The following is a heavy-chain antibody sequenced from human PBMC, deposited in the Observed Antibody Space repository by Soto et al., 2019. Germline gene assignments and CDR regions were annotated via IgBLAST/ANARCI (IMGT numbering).Heavy chain of an antibody. J-gene: IGHJ4*02. V-gene: IGHV3-7*04. CDR2: INLDGTTT. CDR3: ARDAALNRVYY. Sequence: EVQLVESGGGLVQPGGSLRLSCAVSGFSFSSSWMTWVRKAPGNGLEWLVNINLDGTTTNYVDSVTRRFNVARHNAQKSLFLQMNSLRVSHTAVYYCARDAALNRVYYWGQGTLVTVAS. CDR1: GFSFSSSW. D-gene: IGHD6-13*01.